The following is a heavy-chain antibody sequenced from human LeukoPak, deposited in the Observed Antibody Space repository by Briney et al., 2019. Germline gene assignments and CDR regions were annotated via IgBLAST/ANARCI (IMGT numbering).Heavy chain of an antibody. D-gene: IGHD2-8*02. Sequence: GASLRLSCAASGFTFNNYAMNWVRQAPGKELEWVSIITHNGVNTYYPDPVDGRVTISRDNSRNTVFLHMNSLIVEDTALYYCAKGTVPQCTGVKCFPLDSWGRGTLVTASS. CDR3: AKGTVPQCTGVKCFPLDS. J-gene: IGHJ4*02. CDR1: GFTFNNYA. V-gene: IGHV3-23*01. CDR2: ITHNGVNT.